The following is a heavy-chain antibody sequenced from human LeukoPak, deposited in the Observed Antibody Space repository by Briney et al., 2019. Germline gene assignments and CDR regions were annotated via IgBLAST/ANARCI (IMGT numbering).Heavy chain of an antibody. V-gene: IGHV3-23*01. CDR2: ISGSGGST. D-gene: IGHD1-26*01. CDR3: AKRGADSGSPDY. J-gene: IGHJ4*02. Sequence: GGSLRLSCAASGFTFSSYAMSWVRQAPGKGLEWVSVISGSGGSTYYADSVKGRFTISRDNSKNTLYLQMNSLRAEDTAVYYCAKRGADSGSPDYWGQGTLVTVSS. CDR1: GFTFSSYA.